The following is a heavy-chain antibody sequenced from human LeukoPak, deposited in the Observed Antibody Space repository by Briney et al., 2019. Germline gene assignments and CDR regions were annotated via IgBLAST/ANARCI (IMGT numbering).Heavy chain of an antibody. CDR2: IYHIVNT. Sequence: SQTLSLTCTVTGASVSSGGSPWAWIPQPPGKGLDWIGNIYHIVNTFYNPHLQSRVSISVERAKNQVSLRLTSVTAAGTAVYYCARDSYGLGSNYFDPWGQGTQVTVSS. CDR1: GASVSSGGSP. CDR3: ARDSYGLGSNYFDP. D-gene: IGHD3-10*01. J-gene: IGHJ5*02. V-gene: IGHV4-30-2*01.